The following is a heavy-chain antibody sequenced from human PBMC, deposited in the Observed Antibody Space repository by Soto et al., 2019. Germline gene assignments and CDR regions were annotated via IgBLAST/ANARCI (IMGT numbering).Heavy chain of an antibody. D-gene: IGHD3-3*01. CDR1: GGSISSGDYY. CDR2: IYYSGST. V-gene: IGHV4-30-4*01. Sequence: SETLSLTCTVSGGSISSGDYYWSWIRQPPGKGLEWIGYIYYSGSTYYNPSLKSRVTISVDTSKNQFSLKLSSVTAADTAVYYGARFDFWSGYLLAPGAQQTLVTVSS. CDR3: ARFDFWSGYLLAP. J-gene: IGHJ5*02.